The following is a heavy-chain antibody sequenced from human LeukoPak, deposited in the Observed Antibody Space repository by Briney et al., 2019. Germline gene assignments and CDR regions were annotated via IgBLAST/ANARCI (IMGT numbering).Heavy chain of an antibody. CDR1: GGSISSYY. J-gene: IGHJ3*01. Sequence: PSETLSLTCTVSGGSISSYYWSWIRQPPGKGLEWIAYISDIGSINYNPSLKSRVTISLDTSKNQFSLKLSSVTAADTAVYYCARTYYYDSSGFLNWGQGTMVTVSS. D-gene: IGHD3-22*01. V-gene: IGHV4-59*12. CDR2: ISDIGSI. CDR3: ARTYYYDSSGFLN.